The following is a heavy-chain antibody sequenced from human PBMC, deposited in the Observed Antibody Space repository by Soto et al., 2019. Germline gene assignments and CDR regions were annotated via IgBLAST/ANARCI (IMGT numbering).Heavy chain of an antibody. V-gene: IGHV1-2*02. Sequence: ASVKVSCKASGYTFTGYYMHWVRQAPGQGLEWMGWINPNSGGTNYAQKFQGRVTMTRDTSISTAYMELSRLRPDDTAVYYCARSYDSSGYYHTPDAFDIWGQGTMVTVSS. CDR3: ARSYDSSGYYHTPDAFDI. J-gene: IGHJ3*02. CDR2: INPNSGGT. D-gene: IGHD3-22*01. CDR1: GYTFTGYY.